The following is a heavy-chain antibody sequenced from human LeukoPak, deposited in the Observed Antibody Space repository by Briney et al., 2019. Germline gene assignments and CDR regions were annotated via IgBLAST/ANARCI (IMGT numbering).Heavy chain of an antibody. J-gene: IGHJ6*03. CDR2: IYSGGST. CDR3: ARDGGSYYPYFYYYYMDV. D-gene: IGHD1-26*01. V-gene: IGHV3-66*01. CDR1: GITVSSNY. Sequence: GGSLRLSCAASGITVSSNYMSWVRQAPGKGLEWVSVIYSGGSTYYADSLKGRFTICRDNSKNTLYLQINSLRAEDTAVYYCARDGGSYYPYFYYYYMDVWGKGTTVTVSS.